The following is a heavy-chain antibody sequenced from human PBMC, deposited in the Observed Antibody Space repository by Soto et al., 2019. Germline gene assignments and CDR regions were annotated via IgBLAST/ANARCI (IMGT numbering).Heavy chain of an antibody. CDR3: ARDRGYQLLVDYYFDY. CDR1: GYTFTGYY. D-gene: IGHD2-2*01. Sequence: QVQLVQSGAEVQKPGASVKVSCKASGYTFTGYYMHWVRQAPGQGLEWMGWINPNSGGTNYAQKFQGWVTMTRDTSISTAYMELSRLRSDDTAVYYCARDRGYQLLVDYYFDYWGQGTLVTVSS. CDR2: INPNSGGT. V-gene: IGHV1-2*04. J-gene: IGHJ4*02.